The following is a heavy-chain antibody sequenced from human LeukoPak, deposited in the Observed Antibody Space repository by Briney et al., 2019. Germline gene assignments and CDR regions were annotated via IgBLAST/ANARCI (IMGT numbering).Heavy chain of an antibody. CDR2: ISSSSSTI. Sequence: PGGSLRLSCAASGFTFSAAWMSWVRQAPGKGLEWVSYISSSSSTIYYADPVKGRFTISRDNAKNSLYLQMNSLRAEDTAVYYCASSNGPLDPRGYWGQGTLVTVSS. V-gene: IGHV3-48*04. J-gene: IGHJ4*02. CDR3: ASSNGPLDPRGY. D-gene: IGHD1-1*01. CDR1: GFTFSAAW.